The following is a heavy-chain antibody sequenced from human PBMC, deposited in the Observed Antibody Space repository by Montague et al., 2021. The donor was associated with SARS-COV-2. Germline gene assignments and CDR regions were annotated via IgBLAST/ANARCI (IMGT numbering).Heavy chain of an antibody. CDR1: GGSISSYY. J-gene: IGHJ4*02. CDR3: ARAQNTCFIANCVNYFEV. CDR2: VHYTGST. V-gene: IGHV4-59*01. Sequence: SETLSLTCEVSGGSISSYYWSWIWQSPGKGLEWIGYVHYTGSTKYNPSLKTRVTLSLDTPKNHFSLKLSSVTAADTAVYYCARAQNTCFIANCVNYFEVWGLGALVTVSS. D-gene: IGHD1-1*01.